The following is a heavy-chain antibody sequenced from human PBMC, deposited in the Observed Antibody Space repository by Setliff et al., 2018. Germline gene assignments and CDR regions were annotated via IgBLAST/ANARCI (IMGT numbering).Heavy chain of an antibody. D-gene: IGHD6-19*01. CDR1: GFTFNNQA. Sequence: HPGGSLRLSCAASGFTFNNQAMSWVRQAPGKGLEWVSAISGSGGSTYYADSVRGRFTISRDNSKSTLYLQMNSLRAEDTAVYYCATSGGAVAGLMFDYWGQGTLVTVSS. CDR3: ATSGGAVAGLMFDY. CDR2: ISGSGGST. V-gene: IGHV3-23*01. J-gene: IGHJ4*02.